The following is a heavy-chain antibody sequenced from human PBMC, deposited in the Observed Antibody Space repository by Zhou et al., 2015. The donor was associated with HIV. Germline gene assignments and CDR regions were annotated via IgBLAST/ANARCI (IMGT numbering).Heavy chain of an antibody. CDR2: ISAYNGNT. Sequence: LVQSGTEVRKPGSSVNVSCKASGGTFSGSDISWVRQAPGQGLEWMGWISAYNGNTNYAQKVQDRITMTKDTSTSTAYMELRSLRSDDTAVYYCARHRLGYYYDSSGDNWFDTWGQGTLVTVSS. J-gene: IGHJ5*02. V-gene: IGHV1-18*01. CDR3: ARHRLGYYYDSSGDNWFDT. D-gene: IGHD3-22*01. CDR1: GGTFSGSD.